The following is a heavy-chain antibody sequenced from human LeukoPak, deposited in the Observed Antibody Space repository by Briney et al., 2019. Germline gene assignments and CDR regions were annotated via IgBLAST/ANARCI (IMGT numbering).Heavy chain of an antibody. CDR3: ARGLRFLEWLFGNWFDP. CDR1: GGSISSGGYY. J-gene: IGHJ5*02. Sequence: PSETLSLTCTVSGGSISSGGYYWSWIRQPPGKGLEWIGSIYYSGSTYYNPSLKSRVTISVDTSKNQFSLKLSSVTAADTAVYYCARGLRFLEWLFGNWFDPWGQGTLVTVSS. D-gene: IGHD3-3*01. V-gene: IGHV4-39*01. CDR2: IYYSGST.